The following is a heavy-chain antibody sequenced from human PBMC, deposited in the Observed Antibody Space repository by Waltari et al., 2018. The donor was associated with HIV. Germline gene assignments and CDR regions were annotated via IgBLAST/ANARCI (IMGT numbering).Heavy chain of an antibody. V-gene: IGHV3-74*01. CDR1: TFTFTSYW. Sequence: QLVESGGGLVQPGGSLRLSCAASTFTFTSYWMHWVRQAPGKGLVCFSRINSDGSSTSYADSVKGRFTISRDNAKNTLYLQMNSLKVEDTAVYYCARAYYDSGSNWFDPWGQGTLVTVSS. CDR2: INSDGSST. CDR3: ARAYYDSGSNWFDP. D-gene: IGHD3-10*01. J-gene: IGHJ5*02.